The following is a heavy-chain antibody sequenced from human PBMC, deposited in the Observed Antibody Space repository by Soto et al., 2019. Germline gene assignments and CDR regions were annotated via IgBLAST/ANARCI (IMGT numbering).Heavy chain of an antibody. Sequence: PSETLSLTCAVSGGSISSGGYSWSWIRQPPGKGLEWIGYIYHSGSTYYNPSLKSRVTISVDRSKNQFSLKLSSVTAADTAVYYCARAMTTVTTIDYWGQGTLVIVSS. V-gene: IGHV4-30-2*01. J-gene: IGHJ4*02. CDR3: ARAMTTVTTIDY. CDR1: GGSISSGGYS. CDR2: IYHSGST. D-gene: IGHD4-17*01.